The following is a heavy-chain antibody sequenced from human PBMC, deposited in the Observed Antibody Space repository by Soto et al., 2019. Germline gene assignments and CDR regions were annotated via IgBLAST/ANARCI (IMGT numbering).Heavy chain of an antibody. J-gene: IGHJ3*02. Sequence: EAQLLETGGGLVQPGGSLRLSCAASGFIFNTYAMNWVRQAPGKGLEWVSAISSSGGTTFYAESVRGRFTISRDNSINTLYLQMSSLRTEDTAVYYCAHPRGYGVFDAVDIWGQGTMVTVSS. CDR2: ISSSGGTT. CDR1: GFIFNTYA. D-gene: IGHD4-17*01. V-gene: IGHV3-23*01. CDR3: AHPRGYGVFDAVDI.